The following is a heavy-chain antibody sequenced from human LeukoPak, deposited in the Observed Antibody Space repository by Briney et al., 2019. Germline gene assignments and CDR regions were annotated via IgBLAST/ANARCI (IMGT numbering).Heavy chain of an antibody. CDR1: GFTFSSYS. CDR3: ARGRVFGVISWFDP. Sequence: GGSLRLSCAASGFTFSSYSMKWVRQAPGKGLEWVSSISSSSSYIYYADSVKGRFTISRDNAKNSLYLQMNSLRAEDTAVYYCARGRVFGVISWFDPWGQGTLVTVSS. J-gene: IGHJ5*02. D-gene: IGHD3-3*01. V-gene: IGHV3-21*01. CDR2: ISSSSSYI.